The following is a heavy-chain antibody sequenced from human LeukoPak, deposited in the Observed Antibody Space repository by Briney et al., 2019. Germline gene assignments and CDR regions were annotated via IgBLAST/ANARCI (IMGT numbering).Heavy chain of an antibody. V-gene: IGHV3-30-3*01. CDR3: ARGRHVIRYFDL. Sequence: PGGSLRLSCAASGFTFSSFAMHWVRQAPGNGLEWVATISYDGTYKNYTDSVRGRFTISRDNSKKTVYLQMNSLRAEDTAMFYCARGRHVIRYFDLWGRGTLVTVSA. CDR1: GFTFSSFA. D-gene: IGHD3-16*02. J-gene: IGHJ2*01. CDR2: ISYDGTYK.